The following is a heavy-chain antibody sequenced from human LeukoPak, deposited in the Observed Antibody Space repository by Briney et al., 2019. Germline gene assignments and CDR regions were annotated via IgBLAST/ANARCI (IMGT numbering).Heavy chain of an antibody. D-gene: IGHD3-22*01. J-gene: IGHJ4*02. CDR3: ARDLEADYYDSSGLDY. CDR2: ISSSSSTI. Sequence: PGGSLRLSCAASGFTFSSYWMSWVRQAPGKGLEWVSYISSSSSTIYYADSVKGRFTISRDNAKNSLYLQMNSLRAEDTAVYYCARDLEADYYDSSGLDYWGQGTLVTVSS. CDR1: GFTFSSYW. V-gene: IGHV3-48*04.